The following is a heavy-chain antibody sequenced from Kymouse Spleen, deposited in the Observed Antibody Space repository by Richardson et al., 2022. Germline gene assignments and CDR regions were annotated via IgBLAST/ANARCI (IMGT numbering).Heavy chain of an antibody. CDR1: GGSISSGGYY. CDR3: ARDRGSSSDYYYGMDV. D-gene: IGHD6-6*01. Sequence: QVQLQESGPGLVKPSQTLSLTCTVSGGSISSGGYYWSWIRQHPGKGLEWIGYIYYSGSTYYNPSLKSRVTISVDTSKNQFSLKLSSVTAADTAVYYCARDRGSSSDYYYGMDVWGQGTTVTVSS. V-gene: IGHV4-31*03. J-gene: IGHJ6*02. CDR2: IYYSGST.